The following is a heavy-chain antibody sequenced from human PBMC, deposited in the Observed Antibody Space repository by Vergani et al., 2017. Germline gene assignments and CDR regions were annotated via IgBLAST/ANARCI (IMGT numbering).Heavy chain of an antibody. CDR1: GGSISSGDYY. V-gene: IGHV4-61*02. J-gene: IGHJ4*02. Sequence: QVQLQESGPGLVKPSQTLSLTCTVSGGSISSGDYYWSWIRQSPGKGLEWIGEIFSSGTTNYNPSFKNRVTMSVDTSKNQFSLKLNSVTAADTAVYYCARGSRAEGGSGPDKWGQGTLVTVSS. CDR2: IFSSGTT. CDR3: ARGSRAEGGSGPDK. D-gene: IGHD6-13*01.